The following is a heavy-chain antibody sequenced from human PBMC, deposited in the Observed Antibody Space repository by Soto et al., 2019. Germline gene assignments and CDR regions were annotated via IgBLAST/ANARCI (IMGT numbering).Heavy chain of an antibody. CDR2: INAGNGDT. Sequence: QVQLVQSGAEVQRPGASVKVSCKASGNIVMNYAVHWVRQAPGQSLEWVGWINAGNGDTKYSQRFQGRVTITRDTSASTAYMDLSSLRSEDTAVYYCARVPRYSYDIVAVPAVMFDDWFDPFGQGTLVTVSS. J-gene: IGHJ5*02. CDR3: ARVPRYSYDIVAVPAVMFDDWFDP. V-gene: IGHV1-3*01. CDR1: GNIVMNYA. D-gene: IGHD2-2*01.